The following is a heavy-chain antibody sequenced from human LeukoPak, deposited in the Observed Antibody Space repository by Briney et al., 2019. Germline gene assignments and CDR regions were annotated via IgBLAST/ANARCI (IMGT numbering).Heavy chain of an antibody. J-gene: IGHJ4*02. D-gene: IGHD2-15*01. CDR2: INPNSGGT. CDR3: AREQILGYCSGGSCYGSPGGVDY. V-gene: IGHV1-2*02. Sequence: ASVKVSCKASGYTFTGYYMNWVRQAPGQGLEWMGWINPNSGGTNYAQKFQGRVTMTRDTSISTAYMELSRLRSDDTAVYYCAREQILGYCSGGSCYGSPGGVDYWGQGTLVTVSS. CDR1: GYTFTGYY.